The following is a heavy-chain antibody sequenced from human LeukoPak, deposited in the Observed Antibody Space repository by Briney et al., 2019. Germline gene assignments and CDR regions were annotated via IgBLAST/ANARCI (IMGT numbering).Heavy chain of an antibody. V-gene: IGHV3-11*01. Sequence: GGSLRLSCAASGFTFSDYYMSWIRQAPGKGLEWVSYISSSGSTIYYAVSVKGRFTISRDNAKNSLYLQMNSLRAEDTAVYYCARDQGSGSSNWFDPWRQGTLVTVSS. CDR3: ARDQGSGSSNWFDP. CDR1: GFTFSDYY. CDR2: ISSSGSTI. J-gene: IGHJ5*02. D-gene: IGHD3-10*01.